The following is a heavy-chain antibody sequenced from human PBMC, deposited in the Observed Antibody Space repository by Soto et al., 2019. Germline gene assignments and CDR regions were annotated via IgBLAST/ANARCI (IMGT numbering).Heavy chain of an antibody. Sequence: QVQLVQSGAEVKRPGSSVKVSCKASGGTFSSYAISWVRQAPGQGLEWMGGIIPVFGTGIYAQKLQGRVTITADKSTNTAYMELSSLRYEDTAVYFCARVSGTGVCTYGLDYWGQGTVVTVSS. CDR1: GGTFSSYA. J-gene: IGHJ4*02. CDR3: ARVSGTGVCTYGLDY. V-gene: IGHV1-69*06. D-gene: IGHD2-8*01. CDR2: IIPVFGTG.